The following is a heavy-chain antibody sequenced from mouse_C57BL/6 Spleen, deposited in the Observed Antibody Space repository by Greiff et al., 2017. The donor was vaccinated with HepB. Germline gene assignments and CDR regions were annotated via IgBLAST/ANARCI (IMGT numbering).Heavy chain of an antibody. CDR2: INPNNGGT. D-gene: IGHD1-1*01. V-gene: IGHV1-18*01. CDR1: GYTFTDYN. Sequence: EVKLMESGPELVKPGASVKIPCKASGYTFTDYNMDWVKQSHGKSLEWIGDINPNNGGTIYNQKFKGKATLTVDKSSSTAYMELRSLTSEDTAVYYCARIESITTVVAFDYWGQGTTLTVSS. J-gene: IGHJ2*01. CDR3: ARIESITTVVAFDY.